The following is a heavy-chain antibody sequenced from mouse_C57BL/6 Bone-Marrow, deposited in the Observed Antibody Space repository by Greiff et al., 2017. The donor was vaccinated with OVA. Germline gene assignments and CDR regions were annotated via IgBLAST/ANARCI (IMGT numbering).Heavy chain of an antibody. Sequence: EVQVVESGGGLVQPKGSLKLSCAASGFSFNTYAMNWVRQAPGKGLEWVARIRSKSNNYATYYADSVKDRFTISRDDSESMLYLQMNNLKTEDTAMYYCVRRGYDGYYRGYFDVWGTGTTVTVSS. V-gene: IGHV10-1*01. CDR1: GFSFNTYA. J-gene: IGHJ1*03. D-gene: IGHD2-3*01. CDR3: VRRGYDGYYRGYFDV. CDR2: IRSKSNNYAT.